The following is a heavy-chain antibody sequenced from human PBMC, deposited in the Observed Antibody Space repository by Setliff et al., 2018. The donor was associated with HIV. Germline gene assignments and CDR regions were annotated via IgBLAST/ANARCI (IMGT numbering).Heavy chain of an antibody. J-gene: IGHJ6*03. CDR1: GYTFTNDD. V-gene: IGHV1-18*01. CDR2: MSPFSGRT. CDR3: ARWVDDNSEGSYYHYMDV. Sequence: ASVKVSCKASGYTFTNDDINWVRQATGQGLEWMGWMSPFSGRTDYAQNFQGRVTMTTDTSTNTAYMELRSLTSDDTAVYYCARWVDDNSEGSYYHYMDVWGNGASVTVSS. D-gene: IGHD6-25*01.